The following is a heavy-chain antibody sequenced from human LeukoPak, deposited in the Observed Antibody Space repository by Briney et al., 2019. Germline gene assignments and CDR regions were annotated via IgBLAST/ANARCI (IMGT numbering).Heavy chain of an antibody. CDR1: GGSISSYY. Sequence: TSETLSLTCTVSGGSISSYYWSWIRQPPGKGLEWIGYIYYSGSTNYNPSLKSRVTISIDTSKNQFSLNLNSVTAADTAVYYCARGVTTVEYWGQGTLVTVSS. CDR3: ARGVTTVEY. V-gene: IGHV4-59*01. D-gene: IGHD4-23*01. CDR2: IYYSGST. J-gene: IGHJ4*02.